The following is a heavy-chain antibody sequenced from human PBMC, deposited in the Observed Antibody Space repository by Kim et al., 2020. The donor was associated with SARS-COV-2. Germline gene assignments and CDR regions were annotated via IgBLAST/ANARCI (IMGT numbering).Heavy chain of an antibody. V-gene: IGHV3-23*01. Sequence: YADAVKGRFTISRDNSKNTLLLQMNSRRAEDTAVYYCAKSVANWGCMIDYWGQGTRVTVSS. D-gene: IGHD7-27*01. CDR3: AKSVANWGCMIDY. J-gene: IGHJ4*02.